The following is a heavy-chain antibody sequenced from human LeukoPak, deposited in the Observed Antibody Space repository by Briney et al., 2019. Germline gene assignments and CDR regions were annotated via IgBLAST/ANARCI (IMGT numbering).Heavy chain of an antibody. J-gene: IGHJ6*03. Sequence: ASVKVSCKASGYTFTSFGISWVRQAPGQGLEWMGWISAYNGNSDYAQQFQGRVTMTTDTSTTTAFMELGSLRSDDTAVYFCARGFTMGAITAFYYYLDVWGKGTTVTVSS. V-gene: IGHV1-18*01. CDR2: ISAYNGNS. CDR1: GYTFTSFG. D-gene: IGHD3-10*01. CDR3: ARGFTMGAITAFYYYLDV.